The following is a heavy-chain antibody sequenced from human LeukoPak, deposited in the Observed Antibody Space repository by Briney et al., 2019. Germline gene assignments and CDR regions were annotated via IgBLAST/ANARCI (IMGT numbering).Heavy chain of an antibody. J-gene: IGHJ6*03. Sequence: GGSLRLSCAASGFTFSSYGMHWVRQAPGKGLEWVAFIRYDGSNKYYAESVKGRFTISRDNSKNTLYLQMNSLRAEDTAVYYCAKDSNYNLYYYMDVWGKGTTVTVSS. D-gene: IGHD4-11*01. CDR3: AKDSNYNLYYYMDV. V-gene: IGHV3-30*02. CDR1: GFTFSSYG. CDR2: IRYDGSNK.